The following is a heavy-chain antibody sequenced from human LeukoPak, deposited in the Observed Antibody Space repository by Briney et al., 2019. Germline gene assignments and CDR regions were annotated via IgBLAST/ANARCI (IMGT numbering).Heavy chain of an antibody. J-gene: IGHJ3*02. V-gene: IGHV1-69*13. D-gene: IGHD1-20*01. Sequence: SVKVSCKASGGTFSSYAISWARQAPGQGLEWMGGIIPIFGTANYAQKFQGRVTITADESTSTAYMELSSLRSEDTAVYYCAITVEYPAFDIWGQGTMVTVSS. CDR2: IIPIFGTA. CDR1: GGTFSSYA. CDR3: AITVEYPAFDI.